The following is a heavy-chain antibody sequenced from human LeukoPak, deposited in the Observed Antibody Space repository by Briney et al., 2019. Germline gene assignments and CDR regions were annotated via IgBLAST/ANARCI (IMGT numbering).Heavy chain of an antibody. CDR1: GGSISSSSYY. CDR3: ARRGIAAAGTRYFDL. Sequence: SETLSLTCTVSGGSISSSSYYWGWIRQPPGKGLEWIGSIYHSGSTYYNPSLKSRVTISVDTSKNQFSLKLSSVTAADTAVYYCARRGIAAAGTRYFDLWGRGTLVTVSS. CDR2: IYHSGST. D-gene: IGHD6-13*01. J-gene: IGHJ2*01. V-gene: IGHV4-39*07.